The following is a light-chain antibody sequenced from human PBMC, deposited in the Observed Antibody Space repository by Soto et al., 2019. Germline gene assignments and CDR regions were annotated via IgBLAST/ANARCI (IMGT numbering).Light chain of an antibody. CDR3: FSFTTDWTHV. CDR2: EVS. V-gene: IGLV2-14*01. CDR1: SSDIGAYNY. J-gene: IGLJ1*01. Sequence: QSALTQPAPVSGSPGQSITISCTGSSSDIGAYNYVSWFQQYPGKAPKLIISEVSNRPSGVSNRFSGSKSGTAASLTISGLQTEDEADYFCFSFTTDWTHVFATGTKVTVL.